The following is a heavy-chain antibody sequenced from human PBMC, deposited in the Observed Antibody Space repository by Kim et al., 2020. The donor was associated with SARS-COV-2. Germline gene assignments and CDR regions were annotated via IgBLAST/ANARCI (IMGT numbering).Heavy chain of an antibody. CDR3: ARDIYVSQSYPLNY. Sequence: ASVKVSCKASGYTFTTYAICWLRQAPGQGPEWIGWIDTNTGNPTYVQGFRGRFVFSVDTSVSTAYLEISSLNIEDTAVYYCARDIYVSQSYPLNYWGQGTLVTVSS. CDR1: GYTFTTYA. V-gene: IGHV7-4-1*02. CDR2: IDTNTGNP. D-gene: IGHD3-10*01. J-gene: IGHJ4*02.